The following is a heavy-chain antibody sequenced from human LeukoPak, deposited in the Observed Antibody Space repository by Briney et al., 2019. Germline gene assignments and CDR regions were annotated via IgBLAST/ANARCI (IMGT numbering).Heavy chain of an antibody. V-gene: IGHV1-2*04. CDR2: INPNSGGT. D-gene: IGHD3-3*01. CDR3: ARGAATYYDFWCGYSLSSDY. Sequence: ASVKVSCKASGYTFTGYYMHWVRQAPGQGLEWMGWINPNSGGTNYAQKFQGWVTMTRDTSISTAYMELSRLRSDDTAVYYCARGAATYYDFWCGYSLSSDYWGQGTLVTVSS. CDR1: GYTFTGYY. J-gene: IGHJ4*02.